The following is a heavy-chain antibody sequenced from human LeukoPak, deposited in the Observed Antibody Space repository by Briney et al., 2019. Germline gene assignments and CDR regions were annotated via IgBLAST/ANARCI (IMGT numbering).Heavy chain of an antibody. CDR1: GFTFSSYW. CDR2: ISGSGGST. CDR3: AKGPLWFGELFGGTDY. Sequence: GGSLRLSCAASGFTFSSYWMSWVRQAPGKGLEWVSAISGSGGSTYYADSVKGRFTISRDNSKNTLYLQMNSLRAEDTAVYYCAKGPLWFGELFGGTDYWGQGTLVTVSS. D-gene: IGHD3-10*01. J-gene: IGHJ4*02. V-gene: IGHV3-23*01.